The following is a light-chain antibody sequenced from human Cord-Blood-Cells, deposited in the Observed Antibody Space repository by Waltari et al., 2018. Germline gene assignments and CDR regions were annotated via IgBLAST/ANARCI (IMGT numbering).Light chain of an antibody. CDR2: AAS. J-gene: IGKJ1*01. CDR1: QGISNS. Sequence: DIQMTQSPSSLSASVGDRVTITCRASQGISNSLAWYQQKPGKAPKLLLYAASRLESGVPSRFSGSGSGTDYTLTISSLQPEDCATYYCQQYDSTRTFGQGTKVEIK. V-gene: IGKV1-NL1*01. CDR3: QQYDSTRT.